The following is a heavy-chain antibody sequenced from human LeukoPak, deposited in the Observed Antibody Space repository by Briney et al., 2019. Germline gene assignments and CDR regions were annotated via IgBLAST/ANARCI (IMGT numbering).Heavy chain of an antibody. CDR2: VSYDGSDT. Sequence: PGGSLRLSCAVSGFTFSSYAMHWVRQAPGKGLEWVAVVSYDGSDTYHAESVKGRFTISRDKSKNTLYLQMNSLRTGDTAVYYCARGGSTVVVPAAIDYWGQGTLVAVSS. J-gene: IGHJ4*02. V-gene: IGHV3-30-3*01. CDR1: GFTFSSYA. CDR3: ARGGSTVVVPAAIDY. D-gene: IGHD2-15*01.